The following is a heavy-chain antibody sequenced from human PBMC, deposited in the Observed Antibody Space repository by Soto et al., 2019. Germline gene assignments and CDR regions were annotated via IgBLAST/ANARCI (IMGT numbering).Heavy chain of an antibody. D-gene: IGHD6-19*01. J-gene: IGHJ2*01. V-gene: IGHV3-48*01. Sequence: EVQLVESGGGLVRPGGSLRLSCAASGFTFSSYSMNWVRQAPGKGLEWVSYISSSSSTIYYADSVKGRFTISRDNAKNSLYLQMNSLRAEDTAVYYCAARPGYSSGWYGGWDFDLWGRGTLVTVSS. CDR2: ISSSSSTI. CDR1: GFTFSSYS. CDR3: AARPGYSSGWYGGWDFDL.